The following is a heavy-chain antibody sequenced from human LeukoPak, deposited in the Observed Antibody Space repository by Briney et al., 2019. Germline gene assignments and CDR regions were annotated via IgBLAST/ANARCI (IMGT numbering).Heavy chain of an antibody. CDR2: IIPIFGTA. CDR3: ARVYFKARTVGAFDI. Sequence: ASVKVSCKASGGTFSSYAISWVRQAPGQGLEWMGGIIPIFGTANYAQKFQGRVTITADKATSTAYMELSSLRSEDTAVYYCARVYFKARTVGAFDIWGQGTMVTVSS. J-gene: IGHJ3*02. CDR1: GGTFSSYA. V-gene: IGHV1-69*06. D-gene: IGHD4-23*01.